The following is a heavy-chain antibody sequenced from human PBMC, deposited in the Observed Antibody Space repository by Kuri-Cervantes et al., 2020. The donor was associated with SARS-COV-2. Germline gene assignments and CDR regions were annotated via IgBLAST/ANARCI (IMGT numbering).Heavy chain of an antibody. D-gene: IGHD1-26*01. CDR3: AKDLHKSGSYFHFRKNAFDI. J-gene: IGHJ3*02. V-gene: IGHV3-48*01. Sequence: GESLKISCAASGFTFSSYGMHWVRQAPGKGLEWVSYISSSSSTIYYADSVKGRFTISRDNAKNSLYLQMNSLRAEDTAVYYCAKDLHKSGSYFHFRKNAFDIWGQGTMVTVSS. CDR2: ISSSSSTI. CDR1: GFTFSSYG.